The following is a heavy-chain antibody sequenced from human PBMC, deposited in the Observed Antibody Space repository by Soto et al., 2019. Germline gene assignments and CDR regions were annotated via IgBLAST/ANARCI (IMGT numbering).Heavy chain of an antibody. J-gene: IGHJ5*02. D-gene: IGHD3-3*01. V-gene: IGHV3-7*03. CDR1: GFTFSTYW. Sequence: GGSLRLSCAASGFTFSTYWMSWVRQAPGKGLEWVANIKQDGSEKYYVDSVKGRFTISRDNAKNSLYLQRNSLRAEDTAVYYCASTSRFLEWLLPNWFDPWGQGTLVTVSS. CDR3: ASTSRFLEWLLPNWFDP. CDR2: IKQDGSEK.